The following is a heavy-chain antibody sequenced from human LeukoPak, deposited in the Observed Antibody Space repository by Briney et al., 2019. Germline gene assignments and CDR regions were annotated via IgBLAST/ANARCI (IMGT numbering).Heavy chain of an antibody. J-gene: IGHJ4*02. CDR2: INQDGTEK. CDR1: GFTFSSYW. Sequence: GGSLRLSCAASGFTFSSYWMSWVRQAPGEGLEWVAKINQDGTEKAYVDSVRDRFTISRDNAKNSLFLQMNSLRAEDTAVYYCARDPLIAAAGTWWGQGTLVTVSS. D-gene: IGHD6-13*01. V-gene: IGHV3-7*03. CDR3: ARDPLIAAAGTW.